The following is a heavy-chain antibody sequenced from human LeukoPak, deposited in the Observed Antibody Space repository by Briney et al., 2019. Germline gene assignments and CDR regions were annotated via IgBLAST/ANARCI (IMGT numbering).Heavy chain of an antibody. J-gene: IGHJ3*02. D-gene: IGHD6-19*01. CDR1: GYTFTVYY. V-gene: IGHV1-2*02. CDR3: ARERGTLAVAGDAVDI. CDR2: INPNSGGT. Sequence: GASVKVSCKASGYTFTVYYMHWVQQAPGEGLEWMGWINPNSGGTKYAQKFQGRVTMTRDTSINTAYMEVRRLTSDDTAVYYCARERGTLAVAGDAVDIWGQGTMVTVSS.